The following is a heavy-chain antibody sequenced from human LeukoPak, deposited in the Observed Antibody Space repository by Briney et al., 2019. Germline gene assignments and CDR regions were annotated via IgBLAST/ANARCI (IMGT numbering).Heavy chain of an antibody. CDR3: ARTKAQLPSYYYYYYMDV. J-gene: IGHJ6*03. CDR2: IKSKTDGGTT. D-gene: IGHD2-2*01. Sequence: GGSLRLSCSASGFSFTNAWMSWVRQAPGKGLEWVGRIKSKTDGGTTDYAAPVKGIFFVSRDDSKDTVYLQLNNLKTEDTAVYYCARTKAQLPSYYYYYYMDVWGKGTTVTVSS. CDR1: GFSFTNAW. V-gene: IGHV3-15*01.